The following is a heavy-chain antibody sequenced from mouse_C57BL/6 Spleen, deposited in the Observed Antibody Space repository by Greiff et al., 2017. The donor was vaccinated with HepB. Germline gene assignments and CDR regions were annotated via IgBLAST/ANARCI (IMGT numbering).Heavy chain of an antibody. CDR1: GFTFSSYG. D-gene: IGHD1-1*01. Sequence: EVMLVESGGDLVKPGGSLKLSCAASGFTFSSYGMSWVRQTPDKRLEWVATISSGGSYTYYPDSVKGRFTISRDNAKNTLYLQMSSLKSEDTAMYYCARHDGMTTVVARYYFDYWGQGTTLTVSS. CDR3: ARHDGMTTVVARYYFDY. V-gene: IGHV5-6*02. CDR2: ISSGGSYT. J-gene: IGHJ2*01.